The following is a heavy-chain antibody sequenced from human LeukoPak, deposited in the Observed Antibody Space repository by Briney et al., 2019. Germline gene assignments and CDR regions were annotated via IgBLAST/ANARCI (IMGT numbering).Heavy chain of an antibody. CDR1: GGSFSGYY. CDR3: ARSYDFWRKYNNWFDP. J-gene: IGHJ5*02. V-gene: IGHV4-34*01. D-gene: IGHD3-3*01. CDR2: INHSGST. Sequence: PSETLSLTCAVYGGSFSGYYWSRIRQPPGKGLEWIGEINHSGSTNYNPSLKSRVTISVDTSKNQFSLKLSSVTAADTAVYYCARSYDFWRKYNNWFDPWGQGTLVTVSS.